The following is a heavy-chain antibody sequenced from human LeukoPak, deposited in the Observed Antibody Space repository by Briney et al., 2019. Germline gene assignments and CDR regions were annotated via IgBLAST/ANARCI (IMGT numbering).Heavy chain of an antibody. CDR2: IYYSGST. Sequence: PSQTLSLTCTVSARSISSSRYYWGWIRQPPGKGLEWTGSIYYSGSTYYNPSLKSRGTISVDTSKNTFSLNRNSVTAADTAVFLCARHDFFVPSSRSSDDYWGQGTLVTVSS. CDR3: ARHDFFVPSSRSSDDY. CDR1: ARSISSSRYY. D-gene: IGHD6-6*01. V-gene: IGHV4-39*01. J-gene: IGHJ4*02.